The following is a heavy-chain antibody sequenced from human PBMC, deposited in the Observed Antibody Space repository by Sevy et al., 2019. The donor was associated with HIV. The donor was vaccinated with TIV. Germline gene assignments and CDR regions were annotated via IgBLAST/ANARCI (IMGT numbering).Heavy chain of an antibody. V-gene: IGHV3-11*01. D-gene: IGHD2-8*02. J-gene: IGHJ5*02. CDR3: AREGDDYCTESDCNKNWFDP. CDR2: ISSSGALV. Sequence: GGSLRLSCAASGFTFSDYYMGWFRQAPGKGLEWVSYISSSGALVFYADSVEGRFTISRDNAKNSLFLQMNSLRAEDTAIYYCAREGDDYCTESDCNKNWFDPWGQGTLVTVSS. CDR1: GFTFSDYY.